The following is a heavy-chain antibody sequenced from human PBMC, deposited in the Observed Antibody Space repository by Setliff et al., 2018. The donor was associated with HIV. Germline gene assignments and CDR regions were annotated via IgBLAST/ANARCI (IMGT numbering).Heavy chain of an antibody. CDR2: IYYNGNT. CDR1: GGSISRHY. D-gene: IGHD3-3*01. CDR3: ARGIDNFWSGYVR. V-gene: IGHV4-59*11. Sequence: PSETLSLTCTVSGGSISRHYWSWIRLPPGKGLEWIGTIYYNGNTNYNPSLKSRVTILVDTSKNLFSLKLSSVTPADTAVYYCARGIDNFWSGYVRWGQGTLVTVSS. J-gene: IGHJ4*02.